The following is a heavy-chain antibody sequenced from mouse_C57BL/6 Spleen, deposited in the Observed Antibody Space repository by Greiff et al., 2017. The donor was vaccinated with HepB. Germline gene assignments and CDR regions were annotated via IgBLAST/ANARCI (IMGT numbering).Heavy chain of an antibody. D-gene: IGHD2-2*01. J-gene: IGHJ4*01. Sequence: EVQRVESGGGLVQPGGSLSLSCAASGFTFTDYYMSWVRQPPGKALEWLGFIRNKANGYTTEYSASVKGRFTISRENSQSILYLQMNALRAEDSATYYCARLPVVTTMDYYAMDYWGQGTSVTVSS. CDR2: IRNKANGYTT. V-gene: IGHV7-3*01. CDR3: ARLPVVTTMDYYAMDY. CDR1: GFTFTDYY.